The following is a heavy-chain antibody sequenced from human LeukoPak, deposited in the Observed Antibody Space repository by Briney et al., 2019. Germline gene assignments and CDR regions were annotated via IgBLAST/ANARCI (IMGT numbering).Heavy chain of an antibody. V-gene: IGHV3-20*04. D-gene: IGHD1/OR15-1a*01. J-gene: IGHJ3*02. Sequence: PGGSLRLSCAASGFTFDDYGMSWVRLIPGTGLEWLSGINWNGGSTGYADSVKGRFTISRDNAKNSLYLQMNSLRGEDTALYYCARGGLKQRHAFDIWGQGTMVTVSS. CDR1: GFTFDDYG. CDR3: ARGGLKQRHAFDI. CDR2: INWNGGST.